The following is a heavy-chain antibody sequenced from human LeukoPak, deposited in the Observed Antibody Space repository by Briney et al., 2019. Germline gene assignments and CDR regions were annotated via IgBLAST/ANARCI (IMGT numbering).Heavy chain of an antibody. CDR2: IYYSGST. CDR1: GGSISSGDYY. Sequence: SETLSLTCTVSGGSISSGDYYWSWIRQPQGKGLEWIGYIYYSGSTYYNPSLKSRVTISVDTSKNQFSLKLSSVTAADTAVYYCARGGKAAVRFDLWGRGTLVTVSS. D-gene: IGHD2-15*01. V-gene: IGHV4-30-4*01. CDR3: ARGGKAAVRFDL. J-gene: IGHJ2*01.